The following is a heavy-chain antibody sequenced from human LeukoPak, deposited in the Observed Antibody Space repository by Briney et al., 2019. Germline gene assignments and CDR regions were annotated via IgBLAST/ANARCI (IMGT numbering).Heavy chain of an antibody. V-gene: IGHV3-48*04. J-gene: IGHJ3*02. Sequence: GGSLRLSCAASGFTFSSYGMNWVRQAPGKGLEWVSYISSSSSTIYYADSVKGRFTISRDNAKNSLYLQMNSLRAEDTAVYYCARRGNSGAFDIWGQGTMVTVSS. D-gene: IGHD4-23*01. CDR1: GFTFSSYG. CDR3: ARRGNSGAFDI. CDR2: ISSSSSTI.